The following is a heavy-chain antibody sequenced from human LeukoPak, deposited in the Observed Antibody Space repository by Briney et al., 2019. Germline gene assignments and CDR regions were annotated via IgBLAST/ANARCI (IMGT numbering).Heavy chain of an antibody. J-gene: IGHJ6*03. CDR2: ISGSGGST. V-gene: IGHV3-23*01. D-gene: IGHD1-26*01. Sequence: GGSLRLSCAASGFTFSSYGMSWARQAPGKGLEWVSAISGSGGSTYYADSVKGRFTISRDNSKNTLYLQMNSLRAEDTAVYYCAKDRGNYYPFFYYMDVWGKGTTVTISS. CDR3: AKDRGNYYPFFYYMDV. CDR1: GFTFSSYG.